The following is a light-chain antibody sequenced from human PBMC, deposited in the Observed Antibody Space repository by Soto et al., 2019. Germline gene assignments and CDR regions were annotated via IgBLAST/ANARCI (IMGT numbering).Light chain of an antibody. Sequence: PMTQSPSTLSASVGDRVTITCRASQSISSWLAWYQQKPGKAPKLLIYDASSLESGVPSRFSGSGSGTEFTLTISSLQPDDFATYYCQQYNSYPWTFGQGTKVEIK. CDR3: QQYNSYPWT. V-gene: IGKV1-5*01. CDR1: QSISSW. J-gene: IGKJ1*01. CDR2: DAS.